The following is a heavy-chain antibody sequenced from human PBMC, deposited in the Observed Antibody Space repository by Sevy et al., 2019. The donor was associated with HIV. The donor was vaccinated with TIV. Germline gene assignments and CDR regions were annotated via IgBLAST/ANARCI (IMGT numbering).Heavy chain of an antibody. CDR3: ARWYGNNFDY. Sequence: SETLSLTCTVSGGTISSSSYRWGWIRQPPGKGLEWVGSIYHTGAADDNPSLKWRVTMSVDTSKNQFSLQVGSVTAADTAVYYCARWYGNNFDYWGQRALVTVSS. J-gene: IGHJ4*02. CDR1: GGTISSSSYR. CDR2: IYHTGAA. D-gene: IGHD3-10*01. V-gene: IGHV4-39*01.